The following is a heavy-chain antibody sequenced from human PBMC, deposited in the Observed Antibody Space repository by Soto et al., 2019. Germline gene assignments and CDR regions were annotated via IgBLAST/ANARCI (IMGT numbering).Heavy chain of an antibody. D-gene: IGHD6-6*01. J-gene: IGHJ4*02. CDR3: ASLAARNYIDS. Sequence: LRLSCVASGFTFSDYSMSWIRQAPGQGLEWLAFIDSRGRTLSYADSVRGRFTIARDADAHSVYLQMDSLRADDTAVYYCASLAARNYIDSWGQGNSVTVSS. CDR2: IDSRGRTL. CDR1: GFTFSDYS. V-gene: IGHV3-11*01.